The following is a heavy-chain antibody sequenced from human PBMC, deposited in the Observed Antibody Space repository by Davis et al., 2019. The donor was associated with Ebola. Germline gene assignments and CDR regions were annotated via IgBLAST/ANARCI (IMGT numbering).Heavy chain of an antibody. CDR1: GFTFSSYA. V-gene: IGHV3-30-3*01. J-gene: IGHJ6*03. Sequence: PGGSLRLSCAASGFTFSSYAMHWVRQAPGKGLEWVAVISYDGSNKYYADSVKGRFTISRDNSKNTLYLQMNSLRAEDTAVYYCARDSGAIFGVVTLWYYMDVWGKGTTVTVSS. D-gene: IGHD3-3*01. CDR3: ARDSGAIFGVVTLWYYMDV. CDR2: ISYDGSNK.